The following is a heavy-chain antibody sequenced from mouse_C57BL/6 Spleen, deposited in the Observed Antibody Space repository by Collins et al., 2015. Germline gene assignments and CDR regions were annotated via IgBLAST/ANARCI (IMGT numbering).Heavy chain of an antibody. J-gene: IGHJ3*01. CDR3: ASYGNYEMFAY. Sequence: QIQLVQSGPELKKPGETVRISCKASGYTFTSAGMKWVQKTPGKGLKWIGWINTHSGVPKYAEDFKGRFAFSLETSASTAYLQISNLKNEDTATYFCASYGNYEMFAYWGQGTLVTVSA. CDR2: INTHSGVP. CDR1: GYTFTSAG. D-gene: IGHD2-1*01. V-gene: IGHV9-4*02.